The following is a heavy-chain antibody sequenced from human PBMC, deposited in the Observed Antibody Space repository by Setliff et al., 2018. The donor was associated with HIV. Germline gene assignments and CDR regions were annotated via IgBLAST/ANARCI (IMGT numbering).Heavy chain of an antibody. J-gene: IGHJ4*02. CDR3: ARRPSSSSFDY. Sequence: KPSETLSLTCTVSGGSISSSSYYWGWIRQPPGKGLEWIGSIYYTGFTYYSPSLESRVTMSVDTSKNQFSLRLNSVPAADTAVYYCARRPSSSSFDYWGQGTLVTVSS. CDR1: GGSISSSSYY. V-gene: IGHV4-39*07. D-gene: IGHD6-6*01. CDR2: IYYTGFT.